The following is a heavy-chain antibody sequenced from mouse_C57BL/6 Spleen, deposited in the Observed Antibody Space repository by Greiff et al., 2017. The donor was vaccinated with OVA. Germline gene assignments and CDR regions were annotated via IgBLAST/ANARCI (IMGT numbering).Heavy chain of an antibody. V-gene: IGHV1-53*01. CDR3: ARCYYGNPYAMDY. D-gene: IGHD2-1*01. CDR2: SNPSNGGT. Sequence: QVQLQQPGPELVKPGASVKLSCKASGYTFTSYWMHWVKQRPGQGLEWIGNSNPSNGGTNYNEKFKSKATLTVDKSSSTAYMQLSSLTSEDSAVYYCARCYYGNPYAMDYWGQGTSVTVSS. J-gene: IGHJ4*01. CDR1: GYTFTSYW.